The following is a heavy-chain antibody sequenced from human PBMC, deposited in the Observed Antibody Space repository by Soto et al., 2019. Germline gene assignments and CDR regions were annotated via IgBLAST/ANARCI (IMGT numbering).Heavy chain of an antibody. D-gene: IGHD3-3*01. CDR3: SRDLNDFWSGYLSLDY. CDR2: ISSTTNYI. Sequence: GGSLRLSCAASGFTFTRYSMNWVRQAPGKGLEWVSSISSTTNYIYYADSMKGRFTVSRDNAKNSVYLEMNSLSAEDTALYYCSRDLNDFWSGYLSLDYWGQGPLVTVSS. CDR1: GFTFTRYS. V-gene: IGHV3-21*01. J-gene: IGHJ4*02.